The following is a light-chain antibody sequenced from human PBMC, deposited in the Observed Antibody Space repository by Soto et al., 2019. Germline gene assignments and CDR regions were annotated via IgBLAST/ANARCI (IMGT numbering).Light chain of an antibody. CDR1: QGISSY. CDR2: AAS. J-gene: IGKJ2*01. CDR3: QQYYSYPYT. Sequence: AIRMTQSTSSFSASTGDRVTITCRASQGISSYLAWYQQKPGKAPKLLIYAASTLQSGVPSRFSGSGSGTDFTLTISCLQSEDFETYYCQQYYSYPYTFGQGTKLHIK. V-gene: IGKV1-8*01.